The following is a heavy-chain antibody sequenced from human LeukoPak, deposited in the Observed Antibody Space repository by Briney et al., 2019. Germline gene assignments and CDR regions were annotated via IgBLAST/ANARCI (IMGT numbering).Heavy chain of an antibody. V-gene: IGHV5-51*03. D-gene: IGHD3-3*01. J-gene: IGHJ4*02. CDR2: IYPGDSDT. CDR3: ARGGSYYDFWSGYYTRYYFDY. Sequence: GESLKISCKGSGYSFTSYWIGWVRQMPGKGLEWMGIIYPGDSDTRYSPSFQGQVTISADKSISTAYLQWSSLKASDTAMYYCARGGSYYDFWSGYYTRYYFDYWGQGTLVTVSS. CDR1: GYSFTSYW.